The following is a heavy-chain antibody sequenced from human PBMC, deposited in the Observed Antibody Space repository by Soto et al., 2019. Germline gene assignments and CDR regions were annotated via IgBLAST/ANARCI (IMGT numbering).Heavy chain of an antibody. D-gene: IGHD3-9*01. CDR2: IQTDNDHA. CDR3: AKDLGSGYRFDY. Sequence: QVQLVQSGPEVKKPGASVKVACKASGYTFLKYGINWVRQAPGQGLEWMAGIQTDNDHAIFAQKFEGRVTMTTDTSTRTVYMELRDLSSDDTAVYYCAKDLGSGYRFDYWGQGTPVTVSS. CDR1: GYTFLKYG. V-gene: IGHV1-18*01. J-gene: IGHJ4*02.